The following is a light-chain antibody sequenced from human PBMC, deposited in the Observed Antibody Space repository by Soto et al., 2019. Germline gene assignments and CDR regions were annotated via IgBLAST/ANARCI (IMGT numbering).Light chain of an antibody. V-gene: IGLV2-23*02. Sequence: QSALTQPASVSGSPGQSITISCTGTSSDVGSYNLVSWYQQHPGKAPKLMIYEVSKRPSGVSNRFSGSKSGNTASLTITGLQAEDEADYYCCSYARSRVFGTGTKLTVL. CDR1: SSDVGSYNL. J-gene: IGLJ1*01. CDR3: CSYARSRV. CDR2: EVS.